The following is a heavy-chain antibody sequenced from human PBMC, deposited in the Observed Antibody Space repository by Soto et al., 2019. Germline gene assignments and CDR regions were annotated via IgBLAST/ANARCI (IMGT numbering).Heavy chain of an antibody. V-gene: IGHV4-31*03. CDR2: IFYSGNT. Sequence: PSETLSLTCTVSGNSISTGAYYWSWLRQHPVKDLEWIGHIFYSGNTHYSPSLESRVTISVDTSKNQFSIKLTSVTVADTAVYYCAREGRSAAPQAGFDLWGQGTLVTVSS. D-gene: IGHD3-10*01. J-gene: IGHJ4*02. CDR3: AREGRSAAPQAGFDL. CDR1: GNSISTGAYY.